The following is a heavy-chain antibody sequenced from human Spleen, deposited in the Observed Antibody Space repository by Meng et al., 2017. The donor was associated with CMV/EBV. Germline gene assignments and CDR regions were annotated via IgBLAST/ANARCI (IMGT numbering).Heavy chain of an antibody. D-gene: IGHD3-3*01. V-gene: IGHV1-46*01. J-gene: IGHJ4*02. CDR2: INPSGGIT. Sequence: ASVKVSCKASGYTFTGYYMHWVRQAPGQGLEWMGIINPSGGITTYAQKFQGRVTMTGSTSISTAYMELSSLRSEDTAVYYCARGTFWSGFYSDYWGQGTLVTVSS. CDR3: ARGTFWSGFYSDY. CDR1: GYTFTGYY.